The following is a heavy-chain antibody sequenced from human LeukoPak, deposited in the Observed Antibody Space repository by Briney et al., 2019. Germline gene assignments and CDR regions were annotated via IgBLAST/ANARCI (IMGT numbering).Heavy chain of an antibody. Sequence: GRSLGLSCAASVFSFNTYPMHWVRQAPGKGLEWVAVISNDGNNKYYADSVKGRFTISRDNSNNTLSLQMNGLRVEDTAVYYCARPDDSESFYRANHYWGRGILVTVS. J-gene: IGHJ4*02. D-gene: IGHD3-10*01. CDR2: ISNDGNNK. CDR3: ARPDDSESFYRANHY. CDR1: VFSFNTYP. V-gene: IGHV3-30*04.